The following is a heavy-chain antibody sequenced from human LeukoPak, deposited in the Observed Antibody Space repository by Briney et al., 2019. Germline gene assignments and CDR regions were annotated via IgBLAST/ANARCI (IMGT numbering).Heavy chain of an antibody. V-gene: IGHV3-7*01. CDR1: GFTFSSYW. CDR3: ARDREQWLVLPLDAFDI. J-gene: IGHJ3*02. Sequence: GGSLRLSCAASGFTFSSYWMSWVRQAPGKGLEWVANIKQDGSEKYYADSVKGRFTISRDNAKNSLYLQMNSLRAEDTAVYYCARDREQWLVLPLDAFDIWGQGTMVTVSS. D-gene: IGHD6-19*01. CDR2: IKQDGSEK.